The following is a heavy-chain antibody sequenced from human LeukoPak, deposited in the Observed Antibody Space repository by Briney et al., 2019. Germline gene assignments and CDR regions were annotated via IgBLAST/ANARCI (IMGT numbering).Heavy chain of an antibody. D-gene: IGHD2/OR15-2a*01. Sequence: PGGSLRLSCAASGFTFSNYNMNWVRQAPGKGLEWVSSISSSSSYIYYADSVKGRFTISRDNAKNSLYLQMDSLRAEDTAVYFCARDSHAYFDAFDIWGQGTMVTVSS. CDR3: ARDSHAYFDAFDI. CDR2: ISSSSSYI. V-gene: IGHV3-21*04. J-gene: IGHJ3*02. CDR1: GFTFSNYN.